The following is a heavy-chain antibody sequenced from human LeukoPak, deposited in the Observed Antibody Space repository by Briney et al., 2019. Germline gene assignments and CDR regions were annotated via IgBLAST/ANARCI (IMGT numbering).Heavy chain of an antibody. CDR3: ARRGVTYDSIPYRDY. J-gene: IGHJ4*02. CDR1: GGSISSYY. Sequence: KPSETLSLTCTVSGGSISSYYWSWIRQPPGKGLEWIGYIYYSGSTNYNPSLKSRVTISVDTSKTQFSLKLSSVTAADTAVYYCARRGVTYDSIPYRDYWGQGTLVTVSS. D-gene: IGHD3-22*01. V-gene: IGHV4-59*01. CDR2: IYYSGST.